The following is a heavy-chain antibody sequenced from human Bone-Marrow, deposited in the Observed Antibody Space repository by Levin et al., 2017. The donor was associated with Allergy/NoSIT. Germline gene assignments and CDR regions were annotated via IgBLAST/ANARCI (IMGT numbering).Heavy chain of an antibody. V-gene: IGHV4-34*01. D-gene: IGHD5-18*01. J-gene: IGHJ5*02. CDR3: ARGRGGIQLWLLYNWFDP. Sequence: SQTLSLTCAVYGGSFSGYYWSWIRQPPGKGLEWIGEINHSGSTNYNPSLKSRVTISVDTSKNQFSLKLSSVTAADTAVYYCARGRGGIQLWLLYNWFDPWGQGTLVTVSS. CDR1: GGSFSGYY. CDR2: INHSGST.